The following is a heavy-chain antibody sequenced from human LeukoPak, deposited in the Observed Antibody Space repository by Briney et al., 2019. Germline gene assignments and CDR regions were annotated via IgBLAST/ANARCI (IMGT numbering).Heavy chain of an antibody. CDR1: GFTFSSYD. CDR2: IGTAGDT. J-gene: IGHJ4*02. Sequence: PGGSLRLSCAASGFTFSSYDMHWVRQATGKGLEWVSAIGTAGDTYYPGSVKGRFTISRDNSKNTLYLQMNSLRAEDTAVYYCAKSILMTTVTAYYFDYWGQGTLVTVSS. CDR3: AKSILMTTVTAYYFDY. V-gene: IGHV3-13*01. D-gene: IGHD4-17*01.